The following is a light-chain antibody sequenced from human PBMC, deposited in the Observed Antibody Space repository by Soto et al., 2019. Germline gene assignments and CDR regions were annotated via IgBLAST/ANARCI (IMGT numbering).Light chain of an antibody. J-gene: IGKJ4*01. CDR1: QSVNNY. CDR3: QQRNTWPVT. Sequence: EIVLTQSPDTLSLSPGQRATFSCRASQSVNNYLAWYQQKPGQAPSLLIYDASNRATGIPARFSGSGSGTDFTLNISSLEPEEFAVYYCQQRNTWPVTFGGGTKVEI. V-gene: IGKV3-11*01. CDR2: DAS.